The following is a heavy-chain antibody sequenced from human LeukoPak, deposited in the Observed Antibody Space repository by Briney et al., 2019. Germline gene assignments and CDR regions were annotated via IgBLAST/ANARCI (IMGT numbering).Heavy chain of an antibody. Sequence: ASVKVSCKASGYTFTGYYMHWLRQAPAQGLEWMGRINPNSGGTNYAQKFQGRVTMTRDTSISTAYMELSRLRSDDTAVYYCARDRSSSWLVDYWGQGTLVTVSS. CDR2: INPNSGGT. CDR3: ARDRSSSWLVDY. J-gene: IGHJ4*02. D-gene: IGHD6-13*01. CDR1: GYTFTGYY. V-gene: IGHV1-2*06.